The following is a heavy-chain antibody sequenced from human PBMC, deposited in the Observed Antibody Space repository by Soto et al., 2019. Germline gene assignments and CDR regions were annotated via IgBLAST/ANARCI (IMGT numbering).Heavy chain of an antibody. CDR3: ARGEDAFFYYGLDV. J-gene: IGHJ6*02. Sequence: PSETLSLTCTGSCGSITSSYWSWIRRPPGKGLGWIAYIYDTGISGYTPSTSYNPSLKSRVTMSVDTSKSQFSLKLASVTAADTAVYYCARGEDAFFYYGLDVWGQGITVNVSS. CDR2: IYDTGISGYTPST. V-gene: IGHV4-59*01. CDR1: CGSITSSY.